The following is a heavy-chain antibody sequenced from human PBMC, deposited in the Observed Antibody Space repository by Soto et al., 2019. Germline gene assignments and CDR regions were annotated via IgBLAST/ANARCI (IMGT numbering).Heavy chain of an antibody. CDR1: GGSISSYY. V-gene: IGHV4-59*01. CDR3: ARAARLGELSLYDY. D-gene: IGHD3-16*02. CDR2: IYYSGST. J-gene: IGHJ4*02. Sequence: ETLSLTCTVSGGSISSYYWSWIRQPPGKGLEWIGYIYYSGSTNYNPSLKSRVTISVDTSKNQFSLKLSSVTAADTAVYYCARAARLGELSLYDYWGQGTLVTVSS.